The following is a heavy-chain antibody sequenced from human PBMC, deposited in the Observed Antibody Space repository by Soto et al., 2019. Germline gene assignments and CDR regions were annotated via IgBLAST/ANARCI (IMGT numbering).Heavy chain of an antibody. CDR2: IHYSGNT. V-gene: IGHV4-31*03. CDR3: ATNHDDISGRTPLLFDS. D-gene: IGHD3-22*01. Sequence: QMQLQESGPGLVKPSQTLSLTCTVSGDSIGTGGYYWDWIRQHPGKGPEWIGYIHYSGNTYYNPSLQSRVTISLDTSKNQFSLHLSSVTAADTAVYYCATNHDDISGRTPLLFDSWGQGTLVTVSS. CDR1: GDSIGTGGYY. J-gene: IGHJ4*02.